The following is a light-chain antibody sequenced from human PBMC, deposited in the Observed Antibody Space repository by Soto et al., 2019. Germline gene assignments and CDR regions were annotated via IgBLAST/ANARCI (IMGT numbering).Light chain of an antibody. V-gene: IGKV3-11*01. CDR3: QQRSNWPLT. J-gene: IGKJ4*01. Sequence: EIVLTQSPATLSLSPGERATPSCRASQTIRSYLAWYQQKPGQTPRLLIYDASNRATGIPARFSGSGSGTDFSLTIASLEPEDFAVYYCQQRSNWPLTFGGGTKV. CDR1: QTIRSY. CDR2: DAS.